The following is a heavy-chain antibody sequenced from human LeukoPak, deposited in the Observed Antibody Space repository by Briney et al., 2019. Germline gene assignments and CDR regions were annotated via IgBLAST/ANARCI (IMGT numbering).Heavy chain of an antibody. CDR1: GFTFSNYW. V-gene: IGHV3-74*01. CDR2: IKTDGSST. J-gene: IGHJ4*02. D-gene: IGHD3-10*01. Sequence: PGGSLRLSCAASGFTFSNYWMHWVRQAPGKGLVWVSRIKTDGSSTSYADAAKGRFTISRDNAKNTVYLQMNSLRAEDTAVYYCGRDPFGSGSFWGQGALVTVSS. CDR3: GRDPFGSGSF.